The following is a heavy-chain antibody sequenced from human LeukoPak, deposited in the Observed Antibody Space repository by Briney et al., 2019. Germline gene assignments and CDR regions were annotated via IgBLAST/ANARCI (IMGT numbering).Heavy chain of an antibody. CDR2: MIYDGRLI. CDR3: ARDPSYGALDY. J-gene: IGHJ4*02. D-gene: IGHD4-17*01. CDR1: GFTFSTSW. V-gene: IGHV3-7*01. Sequence: PGGSLRLSCAASGFTFSTSWMSWVRQAPGKGLEWVANMIYDGRLIYYVDFVKGRFTISRDNAKNSLYLQMNSLRAEDTAVYYCARDPSYGALDYWGQGTLGTVSS.